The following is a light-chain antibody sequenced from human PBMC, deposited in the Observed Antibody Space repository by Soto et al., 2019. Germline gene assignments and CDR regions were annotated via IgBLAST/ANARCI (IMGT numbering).Light chain of an antibody. J-gene: IGLJ1*01. CDR3: CSYAANYVYV. CDR2: DVT. V-gene: IGLV2-8*01. CDR1: SSDVGAYNH. Sequence: QSALTQPPSASGSPGQSVTISCTGTSSDVGAYNHVSWYQQHPGKVPKVIIYDVTKRPSGVPDRFSGSKSGNTASLTVSGLQAEDEADYYCCSYAANYVYVFGTGTKLTVL.